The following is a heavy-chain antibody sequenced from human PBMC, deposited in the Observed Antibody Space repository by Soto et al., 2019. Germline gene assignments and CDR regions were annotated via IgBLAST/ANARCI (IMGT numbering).Heavy chain of an antibody. CDR2: ISAYNGNT. J-gene: IGHJ4*02. Sequence: QVQLVQSGAEVKKPGASVKVSCKASGYTFTSYGISWVRQAPGQGLEWMGWISAYNGNTNYAQKLQGRVTMTTDTPTSTAYMELRSLRSDDTAVYYCARLTYYYGSGSYYHLDCWGQGTLVTVCS. CDR3: ARLTYYYGSGSYYHLDC. V-gene: IGHV1-18*01. D-gene: IGHD3-10*01. CDR1: GYTFTSYG.